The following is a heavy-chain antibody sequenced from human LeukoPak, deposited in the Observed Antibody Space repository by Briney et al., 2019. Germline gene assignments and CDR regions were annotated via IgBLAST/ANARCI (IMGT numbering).Heavy chain of an antibody. Sequence: AGSLRLSCAASGFTFSDYCMSWIRQAPGNGLEWVSYISSSSSYTNYADSVKGRFTISRDNAKNSLYLQMNSLRAEDTAVYYCARDPMYYYDSSGYPGGALDYWGQGTLVTVSS. CDR2: ISSSSSYT. D-gene: IGHD3-22*01. V-gene: IGHV3-11*05. CDR3: ARDPMYYYDSSGYPGGALDY. CDR1: GFTFSDYC. J-gene: IGHJ4*02.